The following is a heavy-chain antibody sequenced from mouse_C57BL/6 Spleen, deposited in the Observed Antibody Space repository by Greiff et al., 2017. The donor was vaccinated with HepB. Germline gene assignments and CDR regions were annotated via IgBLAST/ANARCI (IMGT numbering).Heavy chain of an antibody. CDR3: AREGDYGSSDWFAY. CDR2: IDPSDSET. D-gene: IGHD1-1*01. Sequence: VQLQQPGAELVRPGSSVKLSCKASGYTFTSYWMHWVKQRPIQGLEWIGNIDPSDSETHYNQKFKDKATLTVDKSSSTAYMQLSSLASEDSAVYYCAREGDYGSSDWFAYWGQGTLVTVAA. J-gene: IGHJ3*01. V-gene: IGHV1-52*01. CDR1: GYTFTSYW.